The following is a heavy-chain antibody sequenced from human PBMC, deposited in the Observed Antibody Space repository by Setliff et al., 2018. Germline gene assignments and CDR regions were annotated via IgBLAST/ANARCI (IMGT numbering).Heavy chain of an antibody. CDR1: GFNFMNYG. CDR3: ARNTDLRNGFGY. CDR2: ISSISSSTI. V-gene: IGHV3-48*01. Sequence: GESLKISCAASGFNFMNYGMNWVRQAPGEGLEWVSYISSISSSTIYYADSVKGRFTVSRDNAKNSLYLQMNSLRAEDTAVYYCARNTDLRNGFGYWGQGTLVTVSS. J-gene: IGHJ4*02. D-gene: IGHD5-18*01.